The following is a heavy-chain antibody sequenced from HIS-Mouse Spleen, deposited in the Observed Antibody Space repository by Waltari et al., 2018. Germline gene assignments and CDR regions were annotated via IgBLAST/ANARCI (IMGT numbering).Heavy chain of an antibody. CDR2: IYYSGST. V-gene: IGHV4-39*07. Sequence: QLQLQESGPGLVKPSETLSLTCPVSGGSIRSSRYYWGWIRPPPGKGLEWIGSIYYSGSTYYNPSLKSRVTISVDTSKNQFSLKLSSVTAADTAVYYCAREIPYSSSWYDWYFDLWGRGTLVTVSS. CDR1: GGSIRSSRYY. J-gene: IGHJ2*01. CDR3: AREIPYSSSWYDWYFDL. D-gene: IGHD6-13*01.